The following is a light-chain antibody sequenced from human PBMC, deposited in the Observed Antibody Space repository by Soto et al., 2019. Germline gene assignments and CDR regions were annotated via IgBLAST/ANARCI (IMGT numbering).Light chain of an antibody. CDR1: SSDVGGYNY. CDR3: SSYAGSNNLEV. CDR2: EVS. J-gene: IGLJ2*01. V-gene: IGLV2-8*01. Sequence: QSVLTQPPSASGSPGQSVTISCTGTSSDVGGYNYVSWYQQHPGKAPKLVIYEVSKRPSGVPDRFSGSRSGNTASLTVSGLQAEDEADYYCSSYAGSNNLEVLGGGTQLTVL.